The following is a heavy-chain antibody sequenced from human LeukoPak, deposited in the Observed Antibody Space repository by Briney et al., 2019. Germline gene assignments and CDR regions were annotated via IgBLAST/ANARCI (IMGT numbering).Heavy chain of an antibody. D-gene: IGHD2-15*01. CDR3: ARDFCSGGSCYSRFDY. CDR2: INPNSGGT. Sequence: ASVKVSCKASGYTFTGYYMHWVRQAPGQGLAWMGWINPNSGGTNYAQKFQGRVTMTRDTSISTAYMELSRLRSDDTAVYYCARDFCSGGSCYSRFDYWGQGTLVTVSS. J-gene: IGHJ4*02. CDR1: GYTFTGYY. V-gene: IGHV1-2*02.